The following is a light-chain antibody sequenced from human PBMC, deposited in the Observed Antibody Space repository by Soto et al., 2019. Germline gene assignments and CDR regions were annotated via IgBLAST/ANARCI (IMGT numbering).Light chain of an antibody. V-gene: IGLV2-11*01. CDR1: SSDVGGYNY. Sequence: QSDLTQPRSVSGSPGQSVTISCSGNSSDVGGYNYVSWYQQHPGKAPKLMIYDVSKRPSGVPDRFSGSKSGNTASLTISGLQAEDEAEYYCCSYAGSYTGVFGTGTKVTVL. CDR3: CSYAGSYTGV. J-gene: IGLJ1*01. CDR2: DVS.